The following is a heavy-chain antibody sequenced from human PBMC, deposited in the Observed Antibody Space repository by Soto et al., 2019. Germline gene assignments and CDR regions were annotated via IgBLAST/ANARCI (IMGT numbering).Heavy chain of an antibody. CDR3: ARPKRRGYSYGYDAHFDY. Sequence: ASVKVSCKASGYTFTSYGISWVRQAPGQGLEWMGWISAYNGNTNYAQKLQGRVTMTTDTSTSTAYMELRSLRSDDTAVYYCARPKRRGYSYGYDAHFDYWGQGTLVTVSS. V-gene: IGHV1-18*01. CDR1: GYTFTSYG. CDR2: ISAYNGNT. D-gene: IGHD5-18*01. J-gene: IGHJ4*02.